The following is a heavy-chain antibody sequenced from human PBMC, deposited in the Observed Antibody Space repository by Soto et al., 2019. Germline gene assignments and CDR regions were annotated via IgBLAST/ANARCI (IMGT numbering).Heavy chain of an antibody. J-gene: IGHJ3*02. Sequence: ASVKVSCKASGYTFTSYAMHWVRQAPGQRLECMGWINVGNGNTKYSQKFQGRVTITRDTSASTAYMELSSLRSEDTAVYYCASVNEHDAFDIWGQGTIVTVSS. CDR1: GYTFTSYA. CDR3: ASVNEHDAFDI. V-gene: IGHV1-3*01. CDR2: INVGNGNT.